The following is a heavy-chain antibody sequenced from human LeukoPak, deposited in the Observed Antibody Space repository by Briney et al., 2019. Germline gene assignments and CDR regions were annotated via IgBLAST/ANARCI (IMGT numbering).Heavy chain of an antibody. J-gene: IGHJ3*02. CDR3: ARDPRGRMITFGGVIVKTADAFDI. CDR1: GYSISSGYY. V-gene: IGHV4-38-2*02. CDR2: IDHSGST. Sequence: SETLSLTCTVSGYSISSGYYWGWIRQPPGKGLEWIGEIDHSGSTNYNPSLKSRVTISVDTSKNHFSLKLSSVTAADTAVYYCARDPRGRMITFGGVIVKTADAFDIWGQGTMVTVSS. D-gene: IGHD3-16*02.